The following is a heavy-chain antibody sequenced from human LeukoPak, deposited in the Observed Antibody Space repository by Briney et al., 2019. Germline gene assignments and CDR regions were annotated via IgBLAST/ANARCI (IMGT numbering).Heavy chain of an antibody. CDR2: ISSSGSTI. CDR1: GFTFSSYE. CDR3: ARDAYDSRVDY. D-gene: IGHD3-22*01. V-gene: IGHV3-48*03. J-gene: IGHJ4*02. Sequence: PGGSLRLSCAASGFTFSSYEMNWVRQAPGKGLEWVSYISSSGSTIYYADSVKGRFTISRDNVKNSLYLQMNSLRAEDTAVYYCARDAYDSRVDYWGQGTLVTVSS.